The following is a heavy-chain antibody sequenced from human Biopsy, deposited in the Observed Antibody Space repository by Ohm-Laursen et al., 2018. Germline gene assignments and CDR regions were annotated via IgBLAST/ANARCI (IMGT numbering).Heavy chain of an antibody. CDR1: GGSFSDYY. Sequence: TLSLTCAVYGGSFSDYYWTWIRQPPGKGLEWIGEINHRGSTNYNPSLKSRVTISVDTSKNQFSLKLGSVTAADTAVYYCARAVDYYDPYYYGLDVWGQGTTVTVSS. CDR2: INHRGST. V-gene: IGHV4-34*01. D-gene: IGHD3-16*01. CDR3: ARAVDYYDPYYYGLDV. J-gene: IGHJ6*02.